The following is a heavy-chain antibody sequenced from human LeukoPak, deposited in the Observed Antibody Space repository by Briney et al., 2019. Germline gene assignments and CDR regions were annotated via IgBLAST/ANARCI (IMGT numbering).Heavy chain of an antibody. V-gene: IGHV1-2*02. D-gene: IGHD6-13*01. CDR1: GYTFTGYY. CDR3: ASWVDIAAAGTDDY. J-gene: IGHJ4*02. Sequence: GASVKVSCKASGYTFTGYYMHWVRQAPGQGLEWMGWINPNSGGTNYAQKFQGRVTMTRDTSIGTAYMELSRLRSDDTAVYYCASWVDIAAAGTDDYWGQGTLVTVSS. CDR2: INPNSGGT.